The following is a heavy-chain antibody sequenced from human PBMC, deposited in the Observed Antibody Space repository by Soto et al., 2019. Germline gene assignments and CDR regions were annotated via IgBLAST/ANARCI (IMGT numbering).Heavy chain of an antibody. D-gene: IGHD2-15*01. Sequence: GGSLRLACAASGFTVSSNYMSWVRQAPGKGLEWVSVIYSGSSTYYADSVKGRFTISRDNSKNTLYLQMNSLRAEDTAVYYCVRRYCTSSSCYVFDVWAQRTMVTVSS. CDR3: VRRYCTSSSCYVFDV. CDR1: GFTVSSNY. V-gene: IGHV3-66*01. J-gene: IGHJ3*01. CDR2: IYSGSST.